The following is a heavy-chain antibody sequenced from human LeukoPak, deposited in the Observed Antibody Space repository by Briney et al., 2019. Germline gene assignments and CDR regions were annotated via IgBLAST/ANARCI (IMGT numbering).Heavy chain of an antibody. V-gene: IGHV4-34*01. CDR2: INHSGST. J-gene: IGHJ4*02. CDR3: ARGSRYSSSWWDY. CDR1: GGSFSGYY. Sequence: SETLSLTCAVYGGSFSGYYWSWIRQPPGKGRDGIGEINHSGSTNYNPSLKSRVTISVDTSKHQFSLKLSSVPAADTAVYYCARGSRYSSSWWDYWGQGTLVTVSS. D-gene: IGHD6-13*01.